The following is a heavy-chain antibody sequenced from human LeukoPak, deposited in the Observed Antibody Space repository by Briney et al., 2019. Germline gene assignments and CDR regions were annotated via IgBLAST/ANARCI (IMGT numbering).Heavy chain of an antibody. CDR2: IIPILGIA. D-gene: IGHD3-9*01. CDR3: ARDRTGTKYYDILTGSVGDRAFDI. J-gene: IGHJ3*02. V-gene: IGHV1-69*04. CDR1: GGTFSSYA. Sequence: GASVKVSCKASGGTFSSYAISWVRQAPGQGLEWMGRIIPILGIANYAQKFQGRVTITADKSTSTAYMELSSLRSEDTAVYYCARDRTGTKYYDILTGSVGDRAFDIWGQGTMVTVSS.